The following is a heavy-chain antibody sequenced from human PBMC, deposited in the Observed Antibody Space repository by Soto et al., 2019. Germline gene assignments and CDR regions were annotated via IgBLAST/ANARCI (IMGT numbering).Heavy chain of an antibody. Sequence: ASVKVSCKASGGTFSSYAISWVRQAPGQGLEWMGGIIPIFGTANYAQKFQGRVTITADKSTSTAYMELSSLRSEDTAVYYCAREEGPPGAFDIWGQGTMVTVSS. J-gene: IGHJ3*02. CDR3: AREEGPPGAFDI. CDR2: IIPIFGTA. V-gene: IGHV1-69*06. CDR1: GGTFSSYA.